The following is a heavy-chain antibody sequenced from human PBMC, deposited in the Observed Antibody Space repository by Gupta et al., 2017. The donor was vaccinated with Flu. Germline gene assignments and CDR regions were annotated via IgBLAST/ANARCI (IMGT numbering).Heavy chain of an antibody. CDR3: AKDRVRRSSGYGMDL. CDR2: VSHDGGQN. Sequence: QVQLVESGGGVVPPGKSLRLSCAASGFTFSTYAMYWVRQAPGKGLEWVAVVSHDGGQNNYADSVKGRFTISRDNAKSTLYLEMNSLRSEDTALYYCAKDRVRRSSGYGMDLWGQGTTVTVSS. J-gene: IGHJ6*02. CDR1: GFTFSTYA. V-gene: IGHV3-30*18. D-gene: IGHD2-2*01.